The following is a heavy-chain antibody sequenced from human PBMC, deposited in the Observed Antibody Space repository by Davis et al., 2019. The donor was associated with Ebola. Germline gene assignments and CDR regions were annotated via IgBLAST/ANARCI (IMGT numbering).Heavy chain of an antibody. J-gene: IGHJ5*02. CDR1: GYTFTSYY. V-gene: IGHV1-46*01. D-gene: IGHD1-26*01. CDR2: INPSGGST. CDR3: ARDGGSGSYSYWFDP. Sequence: ASVKVSCKASGYTFTSYYMHWVRQAPGQGLEWMGIINPSGGSTSYAQKFQGRVTMTRETSTSTVYMELSSLRSEDTAVYYCARDGGSGSYSYWFDPWGQGTLVTVSS.